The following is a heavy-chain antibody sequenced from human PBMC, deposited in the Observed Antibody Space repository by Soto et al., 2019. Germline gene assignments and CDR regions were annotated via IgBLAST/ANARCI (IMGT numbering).Heavy chain of an antibody. J-gene: IGHJ4*02. CDR2: IYYSGST. CDR1: GVPISTDDYY. V-gene: IGHV4-30-4*01. Sequence: SETLSLTCTVSGVPISTDDYYWTWIRQPPGKGLEWIGYIYYSGSTYYNWSLKSRVTISIDTSKNQFSLNLSSVTAADTAVYYCAKGWDVKYFDYWGRGTLVTVSS. CDR3: AKGWDVKYFDY. D-gene: IGHD1-26*01.